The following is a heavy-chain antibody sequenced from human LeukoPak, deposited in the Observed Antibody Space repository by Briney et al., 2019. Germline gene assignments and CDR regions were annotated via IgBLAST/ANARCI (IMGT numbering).Heavy chain of an antibody. J-gene: IGHJ3*02. V-gene: IGHV3-48*04. CDR2: IISSGPTL. CDR1: GITFSSYW. Sequence: GGSLRPSCVASGITFSSYWMNWVGKAPGTGREGGSSIISSGPTLYYARSLKGRFTIPTDNAKTPPFFQMDSRRAEDTAVYYCAREGPFAFDIWGQGTMVTVSS. CDR3: AREGPFAFDI.